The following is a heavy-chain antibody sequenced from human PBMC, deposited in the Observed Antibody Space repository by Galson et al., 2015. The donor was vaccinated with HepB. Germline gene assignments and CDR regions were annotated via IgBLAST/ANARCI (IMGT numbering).Heavy chain of an antibody. V-gene: IGHV1-69*13. CDR1: GRTFETYA. Sequence: SVKVSCKASGRTFETYAISWVRQAPGQGLEWMGGIMPIFRTPDYAQKFQGRVTITADESTNTVYMDLSSLTSEDTAIYYCATSWKDDRGGNYYYILDVWGQGTRVTVS. D-gene: IGHD1-1*01. CDR2: IMPIFRTP. CDR3: ATSWKDDRGGNYYYILDV. J-gene: IGHJ6*02.